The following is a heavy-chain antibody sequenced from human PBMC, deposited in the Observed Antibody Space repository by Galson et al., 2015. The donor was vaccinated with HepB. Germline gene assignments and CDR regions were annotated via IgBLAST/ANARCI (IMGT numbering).Heavy chain of an antibody. CDR2: IYPGDSDT. V-gene: IGHV5-51*03. J-gene: IGHJ4*02. D-gene: IGHD3-22*01. Sequence: QSGAEVKKPGESLKISCKGSGYSFTSYWIGWVRQMPGKGLEWMGIIYPGDSDTRYSPSFQGQVTISADKSISTAHLQWSSLKASDTAMYYCARPPDYYDSSGYDYYFDYWGQGTLVTVSS. CDR3: ARPPDYYDSSGYDYYFDY. CDR1: GYSFTSYW.